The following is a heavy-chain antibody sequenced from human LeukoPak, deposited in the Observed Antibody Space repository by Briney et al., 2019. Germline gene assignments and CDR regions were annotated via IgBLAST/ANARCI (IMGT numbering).Heavy chain of an antibody. Sequence: PGRSLRLSCAASGFTFSSYGMHWVRQAPGKGLEWVAVISYDGSNKYYADSVKGRFTISRDNSKNTLYLQMTSLRAEDTAVYYCAKGTEWELGYYYGMDVWGQGTTVTVSS. J-gene: IGHJ6*02. V-gene: IGHV3-30*18. D-gene: IGHD1-26*01. CDR2: ISYDGSNK. CDR1: GFTFSSYG. CDR3: AKGTEWELGYYYGMDV.